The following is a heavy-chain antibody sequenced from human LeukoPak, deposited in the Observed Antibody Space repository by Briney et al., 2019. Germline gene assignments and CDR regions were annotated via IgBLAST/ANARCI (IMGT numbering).Heavy chain of an antibody. CDR1: GGSISSGSYD. V-gene: IGHV4-61*02. D-gene: IGHD3-3*01. J-gene: IGHJ3*02. CDR3: ARDYYDFWSGYAFDI. CDR2: IYTSGST. Sequence: SETLSLTCTVSGGSISSGSYDWSWIRQPAGKGLEWIGRIYTSGSTNYNPSLKSRVTISVDTSKNQFSLKLSSVTAADTAVYYCARDYYDFWSGYAFDIWGQGTMVTVSS.